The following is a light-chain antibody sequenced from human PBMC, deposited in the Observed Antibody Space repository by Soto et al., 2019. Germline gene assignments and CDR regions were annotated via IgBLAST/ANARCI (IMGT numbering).Light chain of an antibody. CDR1: QDIRNP. CDR2: DAS. CDR3: QQYENLWT. J-gene: IGKJ1*01. V-gene: IGKV1-33*01. Sequence: DIQMTQSPSSLSASVGDRVPITCQASQDIRNPLDWYQHKPGKAPRALIYDASKLETGVPSRFSGSGSGTDFTFTISSLQPEDIATYYCQQYENLWTFGQGTKVDIK.